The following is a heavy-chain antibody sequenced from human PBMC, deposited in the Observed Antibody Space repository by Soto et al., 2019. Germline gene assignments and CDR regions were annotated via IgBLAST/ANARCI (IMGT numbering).Heavy chain of an antibody. CDR2: IYYSGST. Sequence: SETLSLTCTVSGGSISSSSYYWGWIRQPPGKGLEWIGSIYYSGSTYYNPSLKSRVTISVDTSKNQFSLKLSSVTAADTAVYYCARTSLVATITIWFDPWGQGTLVTVSS. CDR1: GGSISSSSYY. J-gene: IGHJ5*02. CDR3: ARTSLVATITIWFDP. V-gene: IGHV4-39*01. D-gene: IGHD5-12*01.